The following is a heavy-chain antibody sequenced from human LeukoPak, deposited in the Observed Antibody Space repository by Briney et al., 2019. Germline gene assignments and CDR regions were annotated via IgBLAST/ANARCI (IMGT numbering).Heavy chain of an antibody. CDR2: ISSSSSYI. V-gene: IGHV3-21*01. J-gene: IGHJ4*02. D-gene: IGHD2-15*01. Sequence: GGSLRLSCAASGFTFSSYSMNWVRQVPGKGLEWVSSISSSSSYIYYADSVKGRFTISRDNAKNSLYLQMNSLRAEDTAAYYCARLGYCSGGSCPDYWGQGTLVTVSS. CDR1: GFTFSSYS. CDR3: ARLGYCSGGSCPDY.